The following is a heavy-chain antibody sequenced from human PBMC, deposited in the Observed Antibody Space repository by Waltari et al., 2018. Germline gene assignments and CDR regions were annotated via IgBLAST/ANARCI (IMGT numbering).Heavy chain of an antibody. CDR3: GRIGGATYRGAFYI. Sequence: QVTLKESGPVLVKPTQTLTLTCTFSGFSLSTSGMCVSWIRQPPGKALEWLARIDWDDDKFYSTSLKTRRTHPQDTSKNQVVLTMTNMDPVDTAQYYFGRIGGATYRGAFYIWGQGTMVTVSS. V-gene: IGHV2-70*16. J-gene: IGHJ3*02. CDR2: IDWDDDK. CDR1: GFSLSTSGMC. D-gene: IGHD3-16*01.